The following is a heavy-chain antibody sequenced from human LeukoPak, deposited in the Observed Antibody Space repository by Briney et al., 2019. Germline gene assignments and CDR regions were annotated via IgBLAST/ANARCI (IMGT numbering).Heavy chain of an antibody. CDR2: IYYSGST. Sequence: SETRSLTCTVSGGSISSYYWSWIRQPPGKGLEWIGYIYYSGSTNYNPSLKSRVTISVDTSKNQFSLELSSVTAADTAVYYCARARWLQKYYFDYWAREPWSPSPQ. CDR1: GGSISSYY. V-gene: IGHV4-59*01. D-gene: IGHD5-24*01. CDR3: ARARWLQKYYFDY. J-gene: IGHJ4*02.